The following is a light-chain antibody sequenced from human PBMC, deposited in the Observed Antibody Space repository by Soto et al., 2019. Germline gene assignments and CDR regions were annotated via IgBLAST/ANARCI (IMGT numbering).Light chain of an antibody. Sequence: QLVLTQPPSASGTPGQRVTISCSGSSSNIGSNTVNWYQQLPGTAPKLLIYSNNRRPSGVPDRFSGSKSGTSASLANSGLQSEDEADYYWAAWDDSLNGYVFGTGTQLTVL. CDR3: AAWDDSLNGYV. CDR1: SSNIGSNT. CDR2: SNN. V-gene: IGLV1-44*01. J-gene: IGLJ1*01.